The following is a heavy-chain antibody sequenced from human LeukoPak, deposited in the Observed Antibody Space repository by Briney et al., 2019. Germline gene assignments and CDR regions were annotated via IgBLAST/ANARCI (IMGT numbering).Heavy chain of an antibody. CDR3: ARHSPYYDSSGYYYFDY. CDR2: IYYSGST. J-gene: IGHJ4*02. D-gene: IGHD3-22*01. V-gene: IGHV4-59*08. CDR1: GGSISSYY. Sequence: SETLSLTCTVSGGSISSYYWSWIRQPPGKGLEWIGDIYYSGSTNYNPSLKSRVTISVDTSKNQFSLKLSSVTAADTAVYYCARHSPYYDSSGYYYFDYWGQGTLVTVSS.